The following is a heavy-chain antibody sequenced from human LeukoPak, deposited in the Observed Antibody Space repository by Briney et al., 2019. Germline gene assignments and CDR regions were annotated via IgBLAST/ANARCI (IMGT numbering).Heavy chain of an antibody. V-gene: IGHV2-5*02. Sequence: ESGPTLVNPTQTLTLTCTFSGFSLSTSGVGVGWIRQPPGKALEWLALLYWDDDKRYSPSLKSRLTITKDTSKNQVVLTMTNMDPVDTATYYCAHADYDILTGLEDFDYWGQGTLVTVSS. CDR3: AHADYDILTGLEDFDY. CDR1: GFSLSTSGVG. J-gene: IGHJ4*02. D-gene: IGHD3-9*01. CDR2: LYWDDDK.